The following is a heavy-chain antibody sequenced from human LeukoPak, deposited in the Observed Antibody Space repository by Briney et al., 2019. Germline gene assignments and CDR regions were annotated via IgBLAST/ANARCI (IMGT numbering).Heavy chain of an antibody. J-gene: IGHJ6*02. Sequence: GGSLRLSCAASGFTFSSYGMHWVRQAPGKGLEWVAVISYDEFNTYYGGSVKGRFTISRDNHKNALYLQINSLRAEDTAVYYCANSRRDGYNQWYYGMDVWGQGTTVIVSS. D-gene: IGHD5-24*01. CDR1: GFTFSSYG. CDR3: ANSRRDGYNQWYYGMDV. V-gene: IGHV3-30*18. CDR2: ISYDEFNT.